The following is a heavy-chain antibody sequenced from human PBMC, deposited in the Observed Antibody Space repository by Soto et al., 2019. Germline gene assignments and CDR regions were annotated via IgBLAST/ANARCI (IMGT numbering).Heavy chain of an antibody. Sequence: EVQLVESGGGLVKPGGSLRLSCAASGFTFSSYSMNWVRQAPGKGLEGVSSISSSSSYIYYADSVKGRFTISRDNAKNSLYLQMNSLRAEDTAVYYCARDRDDGTLTVTTSHFDYWGQGTLVTVSS. CDR1: GFTFSSYS. V-gene: IGHV3-21*01. D-gene: IGHD4-17*01. CDR3: ARDRDDGTLTVTTSHFDY. CDR2: ISSSSSYI. J-gene: IGHJ4*02.